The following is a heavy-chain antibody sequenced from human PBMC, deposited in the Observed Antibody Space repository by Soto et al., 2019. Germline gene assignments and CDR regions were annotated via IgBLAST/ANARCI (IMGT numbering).Heavy chain of an antibody. V-gene: IGHV4-59*08. Sequence: PSETLSLKCSVSGCSINSFDWRWIRHPPGRGLERIGSIYYMGSNFTNPPLKARAAISVDTSKNHFYLKLSSVAAADTAVYYCARLALNHYYESSGYYVRGQGTLVTVS. D-gene: IGHD3-22*01. CDR3: ARLALNHYYESSGYYV. J-gene: IGHJ4*02. CDR1: GCSINSFD. CDR2: IYYMGSN.